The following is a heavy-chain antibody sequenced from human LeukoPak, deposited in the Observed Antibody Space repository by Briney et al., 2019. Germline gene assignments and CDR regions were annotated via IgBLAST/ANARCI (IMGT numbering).Heavy chain of an antibody. CDR2: INANSGGT. J-gene: IGHJ4*02. V-gene: IGHV1-2*02. Sequence: ALVKVSCKASGYSFTGYYMHWVRQAPGQGLEWMGWINANSGGTQYAQKFQGRFTMTRDTSISTAYMELTRLRSDDTAVYYCARDGYCSGGTCPDLDYWGQGTLVTVSS. CDR3: ARDGYCSGGTCPDLDY. CDR1: GYSFTGYY. D-gene: IGHD2-15*01.